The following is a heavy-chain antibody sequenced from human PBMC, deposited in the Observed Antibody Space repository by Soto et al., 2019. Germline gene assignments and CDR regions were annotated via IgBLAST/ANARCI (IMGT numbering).Heavy chain of an antibody. CDR1: GGSISSGGYY. D-gene: IGHD2-15*01. V-gene: IGHV4-31*03. J-gene: IGHJ4*02. Sequence: SETLSLTCTVSGGSISSGGYYWSWIRQHPGKGLEWIGYIYYSGSTYYNPSLKSRVTISVDTSKNQFSLKLSSVTAADTAVYYCARAPQTPYCSGGSCYPYYFDYWGQGTLVTVSS. CDR2: IYYSGST. CDR3: ARAPQTPYCSGGSCYPYYFDY.